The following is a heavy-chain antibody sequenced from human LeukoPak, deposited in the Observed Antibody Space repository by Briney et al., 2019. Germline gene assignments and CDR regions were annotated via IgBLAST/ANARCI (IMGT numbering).Heavy chain of an antibody. V-gene: IGHV1-24*01. Sequence: ASVKVSCKVSGYTLNESSIHWVRQAAGKGLEWMGGFDPEYGETVYAQKFQGRVTMAEDTSTDTAHMELSSLRSEDTAVYYCAPLDFWVPSTWGQGTLVTVSS. D-gene: IGHD3-3*01. J-gene: IGHJ5*02. CDR2: FDPEYGET. CDR1: GYTLNESS. CDR3: APLDFWVPST.